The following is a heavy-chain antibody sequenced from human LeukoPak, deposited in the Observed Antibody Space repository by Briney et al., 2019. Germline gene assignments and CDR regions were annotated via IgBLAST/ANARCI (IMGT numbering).Heavy chain of an antibody. CDR1: GGSISSYY. J-gene: IGHJ3*02. CDR3: ARDYYDSSGYYYHAFDI. Sequence: SETLSLTCTVSGGSISSYYWSWIRQPPGKGLEWIGRIYTSGSTNYNPSLKSRVTISVDTSKNQFSLKLSSVTAADTAVYYCARDYYDSSGYYYHAFDIWGQGTMVTVSS. CDR2: IYTSGST. V-gene: IGHV4-4*08. D-gene: IGHD3-22*01.